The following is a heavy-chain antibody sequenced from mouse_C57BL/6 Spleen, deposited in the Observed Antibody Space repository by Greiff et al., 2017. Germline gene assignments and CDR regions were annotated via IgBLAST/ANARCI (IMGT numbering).Heavy chain of an antibody. J-gene: IGHJ2*01. CDR3: ARFLTGPYYFDY. D-gene: IGHD4-1*01. CDR2: IHPNSGST. V-gene: IGHV1-64*01. Sequence: QVQLQQPGAELVKPGASVTLSCKASGYTFTSYWMHWVKQRPGQGLEWIGMIHPNSGSTNYNEKFKSKATLTVDKSSSTAYMQLSSLTSEDSAVYYCARFLTGPYYFDYWGQGTTLTVSS. CDR1: GYTFTSYW.